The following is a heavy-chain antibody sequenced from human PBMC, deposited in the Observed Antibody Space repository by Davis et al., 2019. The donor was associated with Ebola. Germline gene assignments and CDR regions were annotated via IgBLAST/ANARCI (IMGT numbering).Heavy chain of an antibody. D-gene: IGHD1-7*01. Sequence: GESLKISCAASGFTFSSYSMNWVRQAPGKGLEWVAVISYDGSNKYYADSVKGRFTISRDNAKNSLYLQMNSLRAEDTAVYYCARLVLELPAYYYGMDVWGQGTTVTVSS. CDR2: ISYDGSNK. V-gene: IGHV3-30*03. CDR1: GFTFSSYS. CDR3: ARLVLELPAYYYGMDV. J-gene: IGHJ6*02.